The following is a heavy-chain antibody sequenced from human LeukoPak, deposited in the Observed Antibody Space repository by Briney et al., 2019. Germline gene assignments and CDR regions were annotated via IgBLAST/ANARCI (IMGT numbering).Heavy chain of an antibody. Sequence: SETLSLTCTVSGGSISSSSYYWGWIRQPPGKGLEWLASVYYSGLTYYNSSLKSRVSISVDTSKSQFSLKLTSVTAADTAVYYCARVAYGSGSRLIDCWGQGTLVTISS. D-gene: IGHD3-10*01. V-gene: IGHV4-39*07. CDR3: ARVAYGSGSRLIDC. CDR1: GGSISSSSYY. CDR2: VYYSGLT. J-gene: IGHJ4*02.